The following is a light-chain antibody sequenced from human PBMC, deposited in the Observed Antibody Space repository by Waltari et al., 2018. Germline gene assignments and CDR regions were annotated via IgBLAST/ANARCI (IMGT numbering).Light chain of an antibody. V-gene: IGKV1-39*01. CDR1: QTISVY. J-gene: IGKJ4*01. Sequence: TCRASQTISVYLNWYQQKPGRAPNFLLSAASSLQSGVPSRFSSNASGTHFTLTVNSLQPEDFATYSCQQSYRTPLTFGGGTRVEIK. CDR3: QQSYRTPLT. CDR2: AAS.